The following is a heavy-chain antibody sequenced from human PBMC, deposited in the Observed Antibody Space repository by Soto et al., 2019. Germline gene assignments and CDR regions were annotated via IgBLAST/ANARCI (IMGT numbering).Heavy chain of an antibody. V-gene: IGHV3-11*01. CDR2: ISSSGSTI. D-gene: IGHD2-21*02. CDR3: ARISYCGGDCYFHFDY. CDR1: GFTFRDYY. J-gene: IGHJ4*02. Sequence: PGGSLRLSCAASGFTFRDYYMSWIRQAPGKGLEWVSYISSSGSTIYYADSVKGRFTISRDNAKNSLYLQMNSLRAEDTAVYYCARISYCGGDCYFHFDYWGQGTLVTVSS.